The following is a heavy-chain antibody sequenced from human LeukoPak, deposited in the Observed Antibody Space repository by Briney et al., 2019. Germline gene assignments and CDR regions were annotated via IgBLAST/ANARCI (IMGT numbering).Heavy chain of an antibody. J-gene: IGHJ5*02. CDR3: ARHSWGDGGWFDP. CDR1: GGSISSSSYY. D-gene: IGHD2-21*02. CDR2: IYYSGST. V-gene: IGHV4-39*01. Sequence: SETLCLTCTVSGGSISSSSYYWGWIRQPPGKGLEWIGSIYYSGSTYYNPSLKSRATISVDTSKNQFSLKLSSVTAADTAVYYCARHSWGDGGWFDPWGQGTLVTVSS.